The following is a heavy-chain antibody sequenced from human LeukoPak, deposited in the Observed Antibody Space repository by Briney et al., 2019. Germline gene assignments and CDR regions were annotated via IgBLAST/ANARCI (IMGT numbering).Heavy chain of an antibody. V-gene: IGHV4-59*12. CDR3: ARTLVPAAVGNQHFDY. CDR1: GGSMNNYY. J-gene: IGHJ4*02. CDR2: IFYSGST. Sequence: KSSETLSLTCTVSGGSMNNYYWTWIRQPPGKGLEWIAYIFYSGSTNYNPSLKSRVTISVDTSKNQFSLKLSSVTAADTAVYYYARTLVPAAVGNQHFDYWGQGTLITVSS. D-gene: IGHD2-2*01.